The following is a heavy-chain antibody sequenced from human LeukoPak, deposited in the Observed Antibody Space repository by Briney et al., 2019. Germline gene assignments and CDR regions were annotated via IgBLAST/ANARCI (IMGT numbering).Heavy chain of an antibody. CDR3: ARGPYYDFWSGYPYFDY. CDR2: ISSSSTTI. J-gene: IGHJ4*02. Sequence: GGSLRLSCAASGFTFSDYYMSWIRQAPGKGLEWVSYISSSSTTIYYADSVKGRFTISRDNAKNSLYLQMNSLRAEDTAVYYCARGPYYDFWSGYPYFDYWGQGTLVTVSS. D-gene: IGHD3-3*01. CDR1: GFTFSDYY. V-gene: IGHV3-11*01.